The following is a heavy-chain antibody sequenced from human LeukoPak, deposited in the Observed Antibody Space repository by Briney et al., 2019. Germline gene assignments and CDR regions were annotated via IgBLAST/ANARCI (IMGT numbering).Heavy chain of an antibody. CDR2: IGSGSSSI. J-gene: IGHJ3*02. D-gene: IGHD6-13*01. V-gene: IGHV3-48*01. Sequence: GGSLRLSCAASGFTFSSYSMNWVRQAPGKGLEWVSYIGSGSSSIKYADSVKGRFTISRDNAKNSLYLQVNSLRVEDTAVYYCARDYSSTSGKHAFDIWGQGTMVTVSS. CDR1: GFTFSSYS. CDR3: ARDYSSTSGKHAFDI.